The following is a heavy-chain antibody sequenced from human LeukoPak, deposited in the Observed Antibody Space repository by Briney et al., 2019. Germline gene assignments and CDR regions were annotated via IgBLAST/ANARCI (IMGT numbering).Heavy chain of an antibody. J-gene: IGHJ4*02. CDR3: ARKSATPWSPLRD. V-gene: IGHV4-39*01. D-gene: IGHD2-2*02. CDR2: VQHTGFG. CDR1: HGSIVTPNYF. Sequence: SESLSLTCSVSHGSIVTPNYFWGWIRQPPGKGLEFVASVQHTGFGYKSPSIRSRVAVSTDTSKNQFSLRLESVTAADTAVYYCARKSATPWSPLRDWGQGTLVTVSS.